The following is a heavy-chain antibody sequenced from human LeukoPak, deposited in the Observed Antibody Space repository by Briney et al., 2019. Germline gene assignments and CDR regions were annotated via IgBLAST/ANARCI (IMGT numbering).Heavy chain of an antibody. Sequence: GASVKVSCKASGGTFSSYAISWVRQAPGQGLEGLGGFIPIFGTANYAQKFQGRVTITADESTSTAYMELSSLRSEDTAVYYCARDVSLPRFGELLSGWFDPWGQGTLVTVSS. CDR2: FIPIFGTA. J-gene: IGHJ5*02. CDR1: GGTFSSYA. D-gene: IGHD3-10*01. CDR3: ARDVSLPRFGELLSGWFDP. V-gene: IGHV1-69*13.